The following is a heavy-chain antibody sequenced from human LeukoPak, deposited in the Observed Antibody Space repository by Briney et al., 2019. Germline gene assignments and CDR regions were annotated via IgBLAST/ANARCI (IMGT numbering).Heavy chain of an antibody. J-gene: IGHJ4*02. CDR1: GFTFSSCE. CDR3: APRTTVTTS. Sequence: GGSLRLSCAVSGFTFSSCEMNWVRQAPGKGLEWVSYISTNGTVIHYADSVKGRFTISRDNAKNSLYLQMNSLRAEDTAVCNCAPRTTVTTSWGQGTLVTVSS. V-gene: IGHV3-48*03. CDR2: ISTNGTVI. D-gene: IGHD4-17*01.